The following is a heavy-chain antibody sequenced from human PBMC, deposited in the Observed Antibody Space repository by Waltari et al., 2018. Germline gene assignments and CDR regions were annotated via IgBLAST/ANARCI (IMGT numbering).Heavy chain of an antibody. V-gene: IGHV3-7*01. CDR3: ARDSSGYEVY. Sequence: EVQLVESGGGLVQPGGSLSLSGAASGFTFRSYWMSWVRQAPGKGLEWVANIKQDGSEKYYVDSVKGRFTISRDNAKNSLYLQMNSLRAEDTAVYYCARDSSGYEVYWGQGTLVTVSS. CDR2: IKQDGSEK. D-gene: IGHD3-22*01. J-gene: IGHJ4*02. CDR1: GFTFRSYW.